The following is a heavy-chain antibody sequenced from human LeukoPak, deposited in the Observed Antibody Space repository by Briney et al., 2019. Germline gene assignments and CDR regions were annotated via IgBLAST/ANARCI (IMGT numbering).Heavy chain of an antibody. D-gene: IGHD6-19*01. Sequence: SGGSLRLYCAASGFTFSSYAMHWVRQAPGKGLEWVAVISYDGSNKYYADSVKGRFTISRDNSKNTLYLQMNSLRAEDTAVYYCARGLYSSDWLDAFDIWGQGTMVTVSS. J-gene: IGHJ3*02. CDR1: GFTFSSYA. V-gene: IGHV3-30-3*01. CDR2: ISYDGSNK. CDR3: ARGLYSSDWLDAFDI.